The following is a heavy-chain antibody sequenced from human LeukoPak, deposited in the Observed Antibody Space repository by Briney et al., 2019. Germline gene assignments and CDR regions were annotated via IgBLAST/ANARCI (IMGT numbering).Heavy chain of an antibody. Sequence: SVKVSCKASGGTFSSYAISWVRQAPGQGLEWMGRIIPILGIANYAQKFQGRVTITADKSTSTAYMELSSLRSEDTAVYYCARGKVVAATTGNWFDPWGQGTLVTVSA. D-gene: IGHD2-15*01. V-gene: IGHV1-69*04. CDR3: ARGKVVAATTGNWFDP. J-gene: IGHJ5*02. CDR2: IIPILGIA. CDR1: GGTFSSYA.